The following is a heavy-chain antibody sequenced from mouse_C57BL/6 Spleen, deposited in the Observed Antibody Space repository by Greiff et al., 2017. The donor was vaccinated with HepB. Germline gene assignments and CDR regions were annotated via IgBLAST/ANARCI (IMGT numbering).Heavy chain of an antibody. J-gene: IGHJ2*01. CDR1: GYTFTSYW. D-gene: IGHD1-1*01. V-gene: IGHV1-55*01. CDR3: ARLLTTVPYYFDY. CDR2: IYPGSGST. Sequence: VQLQQSGAELVKPGASVKMSCKASGYTFTSYWITWVKQRPRQGLEWIGDIYPGSGSTNYNEKFKSKATLTVDTSSSTAYMQLSSLTSEDSAVYYCARLLTTVPYYFDYGGQGTTLTVSS.